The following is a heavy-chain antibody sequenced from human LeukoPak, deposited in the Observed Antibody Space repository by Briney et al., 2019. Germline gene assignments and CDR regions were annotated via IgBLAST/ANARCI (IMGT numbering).Heavy chain of an antibody. CDR3: ARQPLHYGGNSGWFDP. J-gene: IGHJ5*02. D-gene: IGHD4-23*01. V-gene: IGHV4-59*08. Sequence: SETLSLTCTVSGGSIGNYYWSWIRQPPGRGLEWIGYIYYSGSTNYNPSLKSRVTMSLDTSKNQFSLKLTSVTAADTAVYYCARQPLHYGGNSGWFDPWGQGTLVTVSS. CDR1: GGSIGNYY. CDR2: IYYSGST.